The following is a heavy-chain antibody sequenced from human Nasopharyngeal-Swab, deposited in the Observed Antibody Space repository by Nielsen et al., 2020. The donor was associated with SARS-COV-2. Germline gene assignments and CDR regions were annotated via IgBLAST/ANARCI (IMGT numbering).Heavy chain of an antibody. CDR1: GGSISSSSYY. V-gene: IGHV4-39*02. Sequence: SETLSLTCTVSGGSISSSSYYWGWIRQPPGKGLEWIGYIYYSGSTYYNPSLESRVSMSVDTSRNRFSLKVSSVTAADTAVYYCARVPSDYGDPAGFDYWGQGILVTVSS. J-gene: IGHJ4*02. D-gene: IGHD4-17*01. CDR2: IYYSGST. CDR3: ARVPSDYGDPAGFDY.